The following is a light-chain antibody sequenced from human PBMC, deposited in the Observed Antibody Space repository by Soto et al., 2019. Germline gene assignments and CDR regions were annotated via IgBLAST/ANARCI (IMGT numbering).Light chain of an antibody. Sequence: QSVLTQSPSVSAAPGQKVTMSCSGSSSNSGNNYVSWYQQLPGTAPKLLIYDNKKRPSGIPDRFSGSKSGTSGTLDITGLQTGDEADYYCATWDGSLPGEVFGGGTKLTVL. CDR1: SSNSGNNY. J-gene: IGLJ2*01. CDR3: ATWDGSLPGEV. V-gene: IGLV1-51*01. CDR2: DNK.